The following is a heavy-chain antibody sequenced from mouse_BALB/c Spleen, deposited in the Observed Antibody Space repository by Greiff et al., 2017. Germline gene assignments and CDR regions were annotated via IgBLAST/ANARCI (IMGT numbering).Heavy chain of an antibody. CDR2: IDPANGNT. CDR3: AKSIITTFDY. Sequence: EVKLQESGAELVKPGASVKLSCTASGFNIKDTYMHWVKQRPEQGLEWIGRIDPANGNTKYDPKFQGKATITADTSSNTAYLQLSSLTSEDTAVYYCAKSIITTFDYWGQGTTLTVSS. J-gene: IGHJ2*01. D-gene: IGHD2-4*01. V-gene: IGHV14-3*02. CDR1: GFNIKDTY.